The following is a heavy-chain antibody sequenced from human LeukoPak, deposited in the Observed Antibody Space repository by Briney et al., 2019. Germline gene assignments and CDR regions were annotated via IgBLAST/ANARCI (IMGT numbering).Heavy chain of an antibody. CDR1: GFTVSSNY. V-gene: IGHV3-53*05. CDR3: ARERYSSSWSSPLHYFDY. J-gene: IGHJ4*02. D-gene: IGHD6-13*01. CDR2: IYSGGST. Sequence: PGGSLRLSCAASGFTVSSNYMSWVRQAPGKGLEWVSVIYSGGSTYYADSVKGRFTISRDNSKNTLYLQMNSLRAEDTAVYYCARERYSSSWSSPLHYFDYWGQGTLVTVSS.